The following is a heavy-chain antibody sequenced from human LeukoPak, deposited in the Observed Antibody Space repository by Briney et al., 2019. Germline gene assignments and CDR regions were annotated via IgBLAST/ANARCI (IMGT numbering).Heavy chain of an antibody. J-gene: IGHJ5*02. D-gene: IGHD1-26*01. CDR2: IKQDGSEK. CDR3: AKAELQWELPTFDP. V-gene: IGHV3-7*03. Sequence: PGGSLRLSCAASGFTFSSYWMSWVRQAPGKGLEWVANIKQDGSEKYYVDSVKGRFTISRDNAKNSLYLQMNSLRAEDTAVYYCAKAELQWELPTFDPWGQGTLVTVSS. CDR1: GFTFSSYW.